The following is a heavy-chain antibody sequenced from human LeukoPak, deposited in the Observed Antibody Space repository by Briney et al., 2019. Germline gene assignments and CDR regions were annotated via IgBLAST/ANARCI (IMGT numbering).Heavy chain of an antibody. CDR2: INPNSGGT. J-gene: IGHJ5*02. CDR1: GYIFTSYG. V-gene: IGHV1-2*02. Sequence: GASVKVSCKASGYIFTSYGITWVRQAPGQGLEWMGWINPNSGGTNYAQKFQGRVTMTRDTSISTAYMELSRLRSDDTAVYYCARGGHRRYYYVSGTEFDPWGQGTLVTVSS. CDR3: ARGGHRRYYYVSGTEFDP. D-gene: IGHD3-10*01.